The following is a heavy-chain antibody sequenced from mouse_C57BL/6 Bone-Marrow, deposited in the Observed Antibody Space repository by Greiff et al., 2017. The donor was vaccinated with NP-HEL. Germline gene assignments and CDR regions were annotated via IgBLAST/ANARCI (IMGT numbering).Heavy chain of an antibody. Sequence: EVQLVESGGDLVKPGGSLKLSCAASGFTFSSYGMSWVRQTPDKRLEWVATISSGGSYTYYPDSVKGRDTITTDNAKNTLYLQMSSLKSEDTAMYYCAGHDGFWFAYWGQGTLVTVSA. D-gene: IGHD2-3*01. CDR3: AGHDGFWFAY. V-gene: IGHV5-6*01. J-gene: IGHJ3*01. CDR1: GFTFSSYG. CDR2: ISSGGSYT.